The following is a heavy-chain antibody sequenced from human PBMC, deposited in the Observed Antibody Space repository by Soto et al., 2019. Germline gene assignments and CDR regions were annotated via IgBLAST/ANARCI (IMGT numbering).Heavy chain of an antibody. Sequence: EVQLLESGGGLVQPGGSLRLSCAASGFTFSSYAMSWVRQAPGKGLEWVSAISGSGGSTYYADSVKGRFTISRDNXMNTLYLQMNSLRAEDTAVYYCAKDYDSSPAIRFDYWGQGTLVTVSS. CDR2: ISGSGGST. V-gene: IGHV3-23*01. D-gene: IGHD3-22*01. J-gene: IGHJ4*02. CDR3: AKDYDSSPAIRFDY. CDR1: GFTFSSYA.